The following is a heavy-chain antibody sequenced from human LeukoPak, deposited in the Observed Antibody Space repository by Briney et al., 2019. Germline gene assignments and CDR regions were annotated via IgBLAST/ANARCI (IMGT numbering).Heavy chain of an antibody. CDR3: ATAIKRERARYGSGSSHGPYY. Sequence: GSLRLSCVASGFRFITHWMHWVRQVSGKGLLWVSRTHSNERETTYADSVKGRFSISRDNARNTLYLEMNSLRAEDTAVYYCATAIKRERARYGSGSSHGPYYWGQGTLVTVSS. CDR2: THSNERET. J-gene: IGHJ4*02. D-gene: IGHD3-10*01. CDR1: GFRFITHW. V-gene: IGHV3-74*01.